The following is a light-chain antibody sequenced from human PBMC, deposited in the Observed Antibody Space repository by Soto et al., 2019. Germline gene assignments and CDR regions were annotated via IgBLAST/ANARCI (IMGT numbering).Light chain of an antibody. CDR2: AAS. CDR3: QQSYSTPPGT. V-gene: IGKV1-39*01. J-gene: IGKJ1*01. CDR1: QSISSY. Sequence: DTQMTQSPSSLSASVGDRVTITCRASQSISSYLNWYQQKPGKAPKLLIYAASSLQSGVPSRFSGSGSGTDFTLTISSLQPEDFATYYCQQSYSTPPGTFGQGTKV.